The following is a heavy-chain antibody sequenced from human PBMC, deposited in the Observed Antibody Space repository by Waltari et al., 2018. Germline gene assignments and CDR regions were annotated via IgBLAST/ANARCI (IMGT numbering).Heavy chain of an antibody. V-gene: IGHV4-59*01. J-gene: IGHJ3*02. CDR1: GGSTGSYF. Sequence: VQLLAPGPGLVKPSGTLCLTCTVSGGSTGSYFWSWTRPPPGKGLEWIAYIYHTGSTKYNPSLKSRVTISIDTSSNQFSLKLSSVTAADTAVYYCARVGGRDGYNDGFDIWGQGTMVTVSS. CDR3: ARVGGRDGYNDGFDI. CDR2: IYHTGST. D-gene: IGHD3-16*01.